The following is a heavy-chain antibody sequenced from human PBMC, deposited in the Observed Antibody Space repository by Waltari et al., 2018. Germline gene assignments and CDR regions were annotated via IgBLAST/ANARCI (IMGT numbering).Heavy chain of an antibody. D-gene: IGHD3-3*01. CDR3: ARVHYDFWSGYYI. J-gene: IGHJ4*02. V-gene: IGHV1-8*02. CDR2: INPKSRNT. Sequence: QMQLVQSGAEVKKPGASVKVSCKASGYPFSDYDINWVRQATGHGLEWMGWINPKSRNTVSAQNFQDRVTITRDPSTSTVYMELSSLRSDDAAVYYCARVHYDFWSGYYIWGQGTLVTVPS. CDR1: GYPFSDYD.